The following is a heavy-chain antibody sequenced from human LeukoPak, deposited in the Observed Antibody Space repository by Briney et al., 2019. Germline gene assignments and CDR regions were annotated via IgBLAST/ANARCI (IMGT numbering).Heavy chain of an antibody. CDR2: IRSSSSYT. Sequence: PGRSLRLLCAACGFTFSVYYMRWMREARGRALEWGSYIRSSSSYTIYADSVKGRFTISRDNAKNSLYLQMNSLRAEDTAVYYCARASMRMTTAGLVDYWGQGTLVTVSS. D-gene: IGHD6-13*01. CDR1: GFTFSVYY. V-gene: IGHV3-11*05. CDR3: ARASMRMTTAGLVDY. J-gene: IGHJ4*02.